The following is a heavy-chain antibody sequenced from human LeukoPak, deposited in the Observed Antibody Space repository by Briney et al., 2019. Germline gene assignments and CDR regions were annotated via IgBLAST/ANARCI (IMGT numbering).Heavy chain of an antibody. V-gene: IGHV1-18*01. J-gene: IGHJ6*03. CDR2: ISAYNGNT. CDR1: GYTFTSYG. CDR3: AKGGYLPYYYYYMDV. D-gene: IGHD3-22*01. Sequence: ASVKVSCKASGYTFTSYGISWVRQAPGQGREWMGWISAYNGNTNYAQKLQGRVTMTTDTSTSTAYMELRSLRSDDTAVYYCAKGGYLPYYYYYMDVWGRGTTVTISS.